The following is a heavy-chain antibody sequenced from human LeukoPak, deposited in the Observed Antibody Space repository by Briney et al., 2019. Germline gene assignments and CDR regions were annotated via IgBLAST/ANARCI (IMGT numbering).Heavy chain of an antibody. CDR1: GFTFSSYW. D-gene: IGHD2-8*01. Sequence: GGSLRLSCTASGFTFSSYWMSWVRQAPGKGLEWVANIKQDGSEKYYVDSVKGRFTISRDNAKNSLYLQMNSLRAEDTAVYYCARDLGMRRYYGMDVWGQGTTVTVSS. V-gene: IGHV3-7*01. CDR3: ARDLGMRRYYGMDV. CDR2: IKQDGSEK. J-gene: IGHJ6*02.